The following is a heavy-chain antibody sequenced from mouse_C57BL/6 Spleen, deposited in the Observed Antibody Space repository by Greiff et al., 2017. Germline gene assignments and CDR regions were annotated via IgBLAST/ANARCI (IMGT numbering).Heavy chain of an antibody. V-gene: IGHV1-4*01. CDR2: INPSSGYT. Sequence: VHLVESGAELVRPGASVKMSCKASGYTFTSYTMHWVKQRPGQGLEWIGYINPSSGYTKYNQKFKDKATLTADKSSSTAYMQLSSLTSEDSAVYYCARNWARYYVDYWGQGTTLTVSS. CDR1: GYTFTSYT. D-gene: IGHD4-1*01. CDR3: ARNWARYYVDY. J-gene: IGHJ2*01.